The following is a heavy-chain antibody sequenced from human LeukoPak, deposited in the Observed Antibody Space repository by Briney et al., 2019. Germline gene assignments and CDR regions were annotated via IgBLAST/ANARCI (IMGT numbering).Heavy chain of an antibody. Sequence: TSETLSLACTVSGGSISSYYWSWIRQPPGKGLEWIGYIYYSGSTNYNPSLKSRVTISVDTSKNQFSLKLSSVTAADTAVYYCARHSVAGDFDYWGQGTLVTVSS. CDR2: IYYSGST. D-gene: IGHD6-19*01. CDR3: ARHSVAGDFDY. J-gene: IGHJ4*02. V-gene: IGHV4-59*08. CDR1: GGSISSYY.